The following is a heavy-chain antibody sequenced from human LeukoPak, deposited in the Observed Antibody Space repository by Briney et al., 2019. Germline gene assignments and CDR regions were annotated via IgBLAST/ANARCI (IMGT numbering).Heavy chain of an antibody. CDR1: GFTFDDYA. D-gene: IGHD1-26*01. CDR2: ISWNSGNI. J-gene: IGHJ4*02. Sequence: GRSLRLSCAASGFTFDDYAMHWVRQAPGKGLEWVSGISWNSGNIGYADSVKGRFTISRDNAKNSLYLQMNSLRAEDTALYYCAKDNGAIVGAKDYWGQGTLVTASS. CDR3: AKDNGAIVGAKDY. V-gene: IGHV3-9*01.